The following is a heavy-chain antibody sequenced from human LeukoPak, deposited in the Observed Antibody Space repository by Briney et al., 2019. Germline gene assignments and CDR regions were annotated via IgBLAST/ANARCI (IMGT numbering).Heavy chain of an antibody. J-gene: IGHJ6*03. CDR1: GGTFSSYT. CDR3: AREKDFGVVISPRYYYYYMDV. V-gene: IGHV1-69*04. CDR2: IIPILGIA. Sequence: SVKVSCKASGGTFSSYTISWVRQAPGQGLEWMGRIIPILGIANYAQKFQGRVTITAVKSTSTAYMELSSLRSEDTAVYYCAREKDFGVVISPRYYYYYMDVWGKGTTVTVSS. D-gene: IGHD3-3*01.